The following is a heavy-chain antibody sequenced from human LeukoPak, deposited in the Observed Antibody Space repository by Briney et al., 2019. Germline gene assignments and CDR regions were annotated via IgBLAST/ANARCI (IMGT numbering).Heavy chain of an antibody. CDR3: ARIMGPSGYSYGFIWLDP. Sequence: SETLSLTCTVSGGSISSYYWGWIRQPAGKGMEWIGRIYTSGSTNYNPSLKSRVTMSVDTSKNQFSLKLSSVTAADTAVYYCARIMGPSGYSYGFIWLDPWGQGTLVTVSS. D-gene: IGHD5-18*01. CDR2: IYTSGST. V-gene: IGHV4-4*07. J-gene: IGHJ5*02. CDR1: GGSISSYY.